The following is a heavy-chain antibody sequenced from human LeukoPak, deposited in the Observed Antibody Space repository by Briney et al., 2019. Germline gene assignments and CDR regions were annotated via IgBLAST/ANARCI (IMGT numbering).Heavy chain of an antibody. D-gene: IGHD2-15*01. J-gene: IGHJ4*02. Sequence: GASVKVSCKTSGGTITKYVISWLRQAPGQGLEWMGGIIPILGTPTYAQKFQGRVSINADKFTSTVYMDLTSLRSEDTAVYYCARAGGYCGRISCPYYFDYWGQGSLVAVSS. CDR3: ARAGGYCGRISCPYYFDY. CDR1: GGTITKYV. V-gene: IGHV1-69*10. CDR2: IIPILGTP.